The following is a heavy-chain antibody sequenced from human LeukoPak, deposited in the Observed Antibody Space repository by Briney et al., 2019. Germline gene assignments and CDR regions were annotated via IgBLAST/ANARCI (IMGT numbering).Heavy chain of an antibody. J-gene: IGHJ4*02. CDR3: AGHYDSSGYYDFDY. CDR1: GGSISSGGYY. D-gene: IGHD3-22*01. Sequence: SQTLSLTCTVSGGSISSGGYYWSWLRQHPGRGLEWIGYIYYSGSTYYNPSLKSRVTISVDTSKNQFSLKLSSVTAADTAVYYCAGHYDSSGYYDFDYWGQGTLVTVSS. CDR2: IYYSGST. V-gene: IGHV4-31*03.